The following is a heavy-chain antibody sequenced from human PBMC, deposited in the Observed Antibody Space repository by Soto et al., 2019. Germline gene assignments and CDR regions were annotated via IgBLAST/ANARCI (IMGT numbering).Heavy chain of an antibody. CDR2: IGTFNGNT. CDR1: GYTFTSYG. J-gene: IGHJ4*02. D-gene: IGHD3-9*01. CDR3: ERGFTFWLSTFYFDY. V-gene: IGHV1-18*01. Sequence: QVQLVQSGAEVKTPGASVKVSCKTSGYTFTSYGLSWVRQAPGQGLEWMGWIGTFNGNTNYAQKFQDRVTMTTDTSTCTAYMELRSLRPDDTAVYYCERGFTFWLSTFYFDYWGQGTLVTVSS.